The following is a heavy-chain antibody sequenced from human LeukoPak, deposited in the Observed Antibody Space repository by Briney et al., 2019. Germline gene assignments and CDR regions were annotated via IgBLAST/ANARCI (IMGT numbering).Heavy chain of an antibody. CDR1: GFTFSSYA. J-gene: IGHJ4*02. D-gene: IGHD4-17*01. CDR3: ARDDYGDYGLLDF. V-gene: IGHV3-23*01. CDR2: ISGSGGST. Sequence: PGGSLRLSCAASGFTFSSYAMSWVRQAPGKGLEWVSAISGSGGSTYYADSVKGRFTISRDNSKNTLYLQMNSLRSEDTAVYYCARDDYGDYGLLDFWGQGTLVTVSS.